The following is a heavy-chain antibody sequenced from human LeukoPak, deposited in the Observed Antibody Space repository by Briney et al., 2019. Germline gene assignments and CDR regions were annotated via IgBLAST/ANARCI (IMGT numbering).Heavy chain of an antibody. V-gene: IGHV4-4*07. CDR3: ARDLSDRGAVIYYYYYMDV. CDR1: GGSISSYY. CDR2: IYTSGST. D-gene: IGHD3-10*01. J-gene: IGHJ6*03. Sequence: SETLSLTCTVSGGSISSYYWSWIRQPAGKGLEWIGRIYTSGSTNYNPSLKSRVTMSVDTSKNQFSLKLSSVTAADTAVYYCARDLSDRGAVIYYYYYMDVWGKGTTVTVSS.